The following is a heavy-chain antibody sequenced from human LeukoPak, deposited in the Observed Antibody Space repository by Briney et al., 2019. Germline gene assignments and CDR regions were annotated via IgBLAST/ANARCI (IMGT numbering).Heavy chain of an antibody. CDR3: ARARNDYGDYYGYDY. V-gene: IGHV1-2*02. Sequence: ASVKVSCKASGYTFTGYYMHWVRQAPGQGLEWMGWINPNSGGTNYAQKFQGRVTMTRDTSISTAYMVLSRLRSDDTAVYYCARARNDYGDYYGYDYWGQGTLVTVSS. D-gene: IGHD4-17*01. J-gene: IGHJ4*02. CDR2: INPNSGGT. CDR1: GYTFTGYY.